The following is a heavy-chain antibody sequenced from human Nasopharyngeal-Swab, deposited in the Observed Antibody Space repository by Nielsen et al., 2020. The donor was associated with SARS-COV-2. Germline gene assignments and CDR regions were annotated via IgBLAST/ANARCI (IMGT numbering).Heavy chain of an antibody. J-gene: IGHJ3*02. V-gene: IGHV3-7*01. CDR2: IKQDGSEK. CDR3: ARDGVTYYYYDSSGYRDDAFDI. D-gene: IGHD3-22*01. CDR1: GFTFSSYW. Sequence: GGSLRLSCAASGFTFSSYWMSWVRQAPGKGLEWVANIKQDGSEKYYVDSVKGRSTISRDNAKNSLYLQMNSLRAEDTAVYYCARDGVTYYYYDSSGYRDDAFDIWGQGTMVTVSS.